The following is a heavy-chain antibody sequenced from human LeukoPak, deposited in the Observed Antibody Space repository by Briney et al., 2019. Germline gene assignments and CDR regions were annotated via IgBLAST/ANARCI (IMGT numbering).Heavy chain of an antibody. J-gene: IGHJ4*02. CDR3: ARDSRDSSSWYLLFDY. D-gene: IGHD6-13*01. CDR1: GGSISSGDYY. Sequence: SETLSLTCTVSGGSISSGDYYWSWIRQPPGKGLEWIGYIYYSGSTNYNPSLKSRVTISVDTSKNQFPLKLSSVTAADTAVYYCARDSRDSSSWYLLFDYWGQGTLVTVSS. CDR2: IYYSGST. V-gene: IGHV4-61*08.